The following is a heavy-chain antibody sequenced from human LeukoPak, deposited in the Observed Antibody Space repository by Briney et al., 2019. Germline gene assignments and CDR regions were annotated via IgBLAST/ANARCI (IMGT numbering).Heavy chain of an antibody. Sequence: PSETLSLTCAVYGGSFGGYYWSWIRQPPGKGLEWIGEINHSGSTNYNPSLKSRVTISVDTSKNQFSLKLSSVTAADTAVYYCARTDGDYVWGSYRYSYFDYWGQGTLVTVSS. CDR1: GGSFGGYY. CDR3: ARTDGDYVWGSYRYSYFDY. J-gene: IGHJ4*02. CDR2: INHSGST. V-gene: IGHV4-34*01. D-gene: IGHD3-16*02.